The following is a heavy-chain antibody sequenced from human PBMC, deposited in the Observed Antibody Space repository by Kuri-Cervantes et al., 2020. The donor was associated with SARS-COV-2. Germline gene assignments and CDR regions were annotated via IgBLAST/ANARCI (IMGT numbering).Heavy chain of an antibody. CDR1: GYSISSGYS. CDR2: IDQSGTT. CDR3: TRERYQLLSIHIFDI. V-gene: IGHV4-38-2*02. Sequence: SETLSLTCSVSGYSISSGYSWGWIRLPPGKGLEWIGSIDQSGTTYYSPSLKSRVTMSVVTSKNQFSLKLNSVTAADTAVYYCTRERYQLLSIHIFDIWGQGTMVTVSS. J-gene: IGHJ3*02. D-gene: IGHD2-2*01.